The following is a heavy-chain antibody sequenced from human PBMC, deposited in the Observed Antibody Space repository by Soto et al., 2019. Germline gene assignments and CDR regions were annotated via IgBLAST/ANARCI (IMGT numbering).Heavy chain of an antibody. CDR3: ARERSVIIGPALKPPRVAWFDV. CDR1: GYTFISYA. D-gene: IGHD2-2*01. V-gene: IGHV1-3*01. J-gene: IGHJ5*02. CDR2: INAGNGYT. Sequence: QAQLVQSGADMKKPGASVKISCKASGYTFISYAIHWVRQAPGQSLEWMGWINAGNGYTKSSQKFQDRVNITRDKSASTVDLEVSSLEYEDTAVYYCARERSVIIGPALKPPRVAWFDVWGQGTLVTVSS.